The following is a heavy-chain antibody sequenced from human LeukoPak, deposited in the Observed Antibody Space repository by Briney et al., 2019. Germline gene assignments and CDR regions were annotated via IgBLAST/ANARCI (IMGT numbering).Heavy chain of an antibody. J-gene: IGHJ4*02. CDR2: ISSSSSYI. D-gene: IGHD5/OR15-5a*01. Sequence: GGSLRLSCAASGFTFSSYSMNWVRQAPGKGLEWVSSISSSSSYIYYADSVKGRFTISRDNAKNSLYLQMNSLRAEDTAVYYCARGTLVSMTLFDYWGQGTLVTVS. CDR1: GFTFSSYS. CDR3: ARGTLVSMTLFDY. V-gene: IGHV3-21*01.